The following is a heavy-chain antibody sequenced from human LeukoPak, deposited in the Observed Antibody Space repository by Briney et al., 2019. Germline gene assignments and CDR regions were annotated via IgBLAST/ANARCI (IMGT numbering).Heavy chain of an antibody. Sequence: GGSLRLSCAASGFIFSSWMSWVRQAPGKGLEWVANIKQDGSEIHYVDSVKGRFTIFRDNAKNSLYLQMNSLRPEDAAVYYCASAIVVVPAAPWNAFDIWGQGTMVTVSS. CDR1: GFIFSSW. D-gene: IGHD2-2*01. J-gene: IGHJ3*02. V-gene: IGHV3-7*01. CDR2: IKQDGSEI. CDR3: ASAIVVVPAAPWNAFDI.